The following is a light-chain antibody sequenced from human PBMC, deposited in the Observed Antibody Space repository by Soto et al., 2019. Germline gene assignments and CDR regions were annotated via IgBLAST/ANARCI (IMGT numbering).Light chain of an antibody. CDR2: GTS. J-gene: IGKJ1*01. Sequence: ETVLTQSPGTLYLSPGERVTLSCRASQPVSSSYLGWYRQKPGQAPRLVIFGTSIRATGIPDRFSGSGSGTEFTLTINRLEPEDLAVYYCHQYANSPKTFGQGTRVAIK. CDR1: QPVSSSY. V-gene: IGKV3-20*01. CDR3: HQYANSPKT.